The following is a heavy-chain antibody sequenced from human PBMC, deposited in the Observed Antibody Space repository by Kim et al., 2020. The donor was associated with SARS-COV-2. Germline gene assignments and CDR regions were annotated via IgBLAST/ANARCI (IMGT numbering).Heavy chain of an antibody. J-gene: IGHJ4*02. CDR3: ARVSGVVPFDY. CDR2: IYYSGST. V-gene: IGHV4-39*07. D-gene: IGHD2-2*01. Sequence: SETLSLTCTVSGGSISSSSYYWGWIRQPPGKGLEWIGSIYYSGSTYYNPSLKSRVTISVDTSKNQFSLKLSSVTAADTAVYYCARVSGVVPFDYWGQGTLVTVSS. CDR1: GGSISSSSYY.